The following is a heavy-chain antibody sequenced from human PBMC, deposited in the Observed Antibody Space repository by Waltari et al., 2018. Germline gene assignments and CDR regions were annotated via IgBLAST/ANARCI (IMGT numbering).Heavy chain of an antibody. CDR3: ARVYYDYVWGSSYNWFDP. J-gene: IGHJ5*02. CDR1: GYTFTGYY. Sequence: QVQLVQSGAEVKKPGASVTVSCKASGYTFTGYYMHWVPPAPRNGREWMGWINPNSGGTNYAQKFQGRVTMTRDTSISTAYMELSRLRSDDTAVYYCARVYYDYVWGSSYNWFDPWGQGTLVTVSS. D-gene: IGHD3-16*01. CDR2: INPNSGGT. V-gene: IGHV1-2*02.